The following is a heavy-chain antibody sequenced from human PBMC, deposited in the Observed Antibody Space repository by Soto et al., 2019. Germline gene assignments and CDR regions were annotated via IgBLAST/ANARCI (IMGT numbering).Heavy chain of an antibody. CDR1: GGTFSSYA. CDR2: IIPIFGTA. V-gene: IGHV1-69*13. Sequence: SVKVSCKASGGTFSSYAISWVRQAPGQGLEWMGGIIPIFGTANYAQKFQGRVTITADESTSTAYMELSSLRSEDTAVYYCARADIVVVVAAQRNYYYYGMDVWGQGTTVTVSS. CDR3: ARADIVVVVAAQRNYYYYGMDV. J-gene: IGHJ6*02. D-gene: IGHD2-15*01.